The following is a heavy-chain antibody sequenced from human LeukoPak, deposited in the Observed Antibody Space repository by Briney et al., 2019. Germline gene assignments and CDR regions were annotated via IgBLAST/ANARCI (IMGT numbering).Heavy chain of an antibody. CDR3: AREASWGHWYFAH. CDR1: AFTFNDHC. Sequence: GGSLRLSCVASAFTFNDHCMAWVRQAPGNGLEWVAVIAADGGGEHYADSVKGRFTISRDSSKNTLFLQMNSLTVEDTAVYYCAREASWGHWYFAHWGPGTPVTVSS. J-gene: IGHJ4*02. D-gene: IGHD7-27*01. CDR2: IAADGGGE. V-gene: IGHV3-30*03.